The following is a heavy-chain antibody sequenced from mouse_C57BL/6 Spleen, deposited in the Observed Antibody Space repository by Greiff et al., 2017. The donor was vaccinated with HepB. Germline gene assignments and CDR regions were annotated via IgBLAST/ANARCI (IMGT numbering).Heavy chain of an antibody. D-gene: IGHD1-1*01. CDR3: ARSPYGSSSYYFDY. J-gene: IGHJ2*01. CDR2: IDPSDSYT. V-gene: IGHV1-50*01. Sequence: VQLQQPGAELVKPGASVKLSCKASGYTFTSYWMQWVKQRPGQGLEWIGEIDPSDSYTNYNQKFKGKATLTVDTSSSTAYMQLSSLTSEDSAVYYCARSPYGSSSYYFDYWGQGTTLTVSS. CDR1: GYTFTSYW.